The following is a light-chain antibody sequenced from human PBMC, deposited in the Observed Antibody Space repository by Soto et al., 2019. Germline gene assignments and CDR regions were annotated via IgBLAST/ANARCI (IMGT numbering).Light chain of an antibody. CDR1: QSIGGF. Sequence: DIQLTQSPSSLSVSVGDRVTITCRASQSIGGFLNWYQPKPGKAPKLLIYAAASLRSGGTSRFSGRGSGTDFTLTIGSLQPEDFAAYYCQQSYSTPITFGQGTRLEIK. J-gene: IGKJ5*01. V-gene: IGKV1-39*01. CDR3: QQSYSTPIT. CDR2: AAA.